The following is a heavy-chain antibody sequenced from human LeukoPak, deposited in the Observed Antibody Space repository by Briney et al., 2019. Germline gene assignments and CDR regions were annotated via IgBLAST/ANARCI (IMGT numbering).Heavy chain of an antibody. Sequence: EPSETLSLTCIVSGGSISSGDYYWSWIRQPPGKGLEWIGSVYDSGETYFNPSLMSRVTMSVDRSKNQFSLKLNSVTAADTAVYYCARSESGSYFDYWGQGTLVTVSS. D-gene: IGHD1-26*01. J-gene: IGHJ4*02. V-gene: IGHV4-30-2*01. CDR3: ARSESGSYFDY. CDR2: VYDSGET. CDR1: GGSISSGDYY.